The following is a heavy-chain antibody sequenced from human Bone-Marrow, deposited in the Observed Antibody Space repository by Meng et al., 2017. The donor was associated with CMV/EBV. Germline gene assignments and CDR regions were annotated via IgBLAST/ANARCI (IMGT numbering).Heavy chain of an antibody. CDR3: ARSDSSNYYPHDY. Sequence: SETLSLTCTVSGGSISSGDYYWSWIRQPPGKGLEWIGYIYYSGSTYYNPSLKSRVTISVDTSKTQFSLKLSPVTAAGTAMYYCARSDSSNYYPHDYWGQGTLVTVSS. J-gene: IGHJ4*02. CDR1: GGSISSGDYY. CDR2: IYYSGST. V-gene: IGHV4-31*03. D-gene: IGHD3-22*01.